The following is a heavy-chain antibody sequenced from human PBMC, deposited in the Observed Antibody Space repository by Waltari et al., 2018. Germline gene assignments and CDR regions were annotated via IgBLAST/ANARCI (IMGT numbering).Heavy chain of an antibody. CDR1: GGSISSSSCY. V-gene: IGHV4-39*07. D-gene: IGHD2-2*01. Sequence: QLQLQESGPGLVKPSWSLSVTCTVSGGSISSSSCYWVWLRQPPGKGLEWIGSIYYSGSTYYNPSIKRRVTISVDTSKNQFSLKLSSVTAADTAVYYCAGTQAMPFFDYWGQGTLVTVSS. CDR3: AGTQAMPFFDY. CDR2: IYYSGST. J-gene: IGHJ4*02.